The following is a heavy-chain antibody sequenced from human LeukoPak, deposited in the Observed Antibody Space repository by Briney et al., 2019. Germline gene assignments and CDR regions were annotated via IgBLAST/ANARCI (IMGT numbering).Heavy chain of an antibody. J-gene: IGHJ5*02. V-gene: IGHV4-34*01. CDR2: INHSGST. Sequence: SETLSLTCAVYGGSFSGYYWSWIRHPPGKGLEWIGEINHSGSTNYNPSLKSRVTISVDTSKNQFSLKLSSVTAADTAVYYCARRVGFGEYHPNWFDPWGQGTLVTVSS. CDR3: ARRVGFGEYHPNWFDP. D-gene: IGHD3-10*01. CDR1: GGSFSGYY.